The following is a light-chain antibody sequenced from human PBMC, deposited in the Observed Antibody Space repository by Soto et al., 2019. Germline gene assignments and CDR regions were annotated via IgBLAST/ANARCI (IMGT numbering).Light chain of an antibody. CDR3: QQLNSYPIT. Sequence: DIQLTQSPSFLSASVGDRVTITCRASQGITTYLAWYQQKPGKAPKVLIYAASTLQSGVPSRFSGSGSGTEFALTISSLQPEDFATYYCQQLNSYPITFGQGTRLEIK. CDR2: AAS. V-gene: IGKV1-9*01. J-gene: IGKJ5*01. CDR1: QGITTY.